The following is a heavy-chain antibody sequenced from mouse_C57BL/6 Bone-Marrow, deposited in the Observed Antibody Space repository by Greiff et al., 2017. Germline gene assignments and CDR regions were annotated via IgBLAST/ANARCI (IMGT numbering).Heavy chain of an antibody. CDR3: ARGHSKGEYAMDD. J-gene: IGHJ4*01. D-gene: IGHD2-5*01. Sequence: QVQLQQPGAELVMPGASVQLSCKASGYTFTSYWMHWVKPRPGQGLEWIGEIVPSDNYTNSNQKFKGKSTLTVDKTSSTAYRQLSSLTSEDSAVYYCARGHSKGEYAMDDWGQGTSGTVSS. CDR1: GYTFTSYW. CDR2: IVPSDNYT. V-gene: IGHV1-69*01.